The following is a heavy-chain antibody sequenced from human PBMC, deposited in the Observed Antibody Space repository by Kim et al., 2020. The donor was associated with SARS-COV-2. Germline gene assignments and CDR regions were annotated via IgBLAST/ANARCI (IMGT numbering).Heavy chain of an antibody. J-gene: IGHJ6*04. V-gene: IGHV3-23*01. CDR3: AKARATLLRYYYYGMDM. D-gene: IGHD1-26*01. Sequence: VKGRFTISRDNSKNTLYLQMNSLRAEDTAVYYCAKARATLLRYYYYGMDMWREGTTVTVSS.